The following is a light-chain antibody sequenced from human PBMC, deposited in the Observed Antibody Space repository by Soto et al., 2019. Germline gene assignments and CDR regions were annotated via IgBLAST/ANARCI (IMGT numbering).Light chain of an antibody. Sequence: DIVMTQTPLSLPVTPGEPASISCGSSQSLLDSDDGNTYLDWYLQKPGQSPQLLIYTVSYRASGVPDRFSGSGSGTDFTLKISRVEAEDVGVYYCMQRIEFPITFGGGTKVESK. V-gene: IGKV2-40*01. CDR2: TVS. CDR3: MQRIEFPIT. CDR1: QSLLDSDDGNTY. J-gene: IGKJ4*01.